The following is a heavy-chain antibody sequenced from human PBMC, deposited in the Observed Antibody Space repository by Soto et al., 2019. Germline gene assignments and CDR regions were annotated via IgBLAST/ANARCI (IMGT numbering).Heavy chain of an antibody. D-gene: IGHD3-22*01. CDR1: GFTVSSNY. J-gene: IGHJ4*02. CDR2: IYSGGST. CDR3: ARKGSSGYYYVVDY. Sequence: PGGSLRLSCAASGFTVSSNYMSWVRQAPGKGLEWVSVIYSGGSTYCADSVKGRFTISRDNSKNTLYLQMNSLRAEDTAVYYCARKGSSGYYYVVDYWGQGTLVTVSS. V-gene: IGHV3-66*01.